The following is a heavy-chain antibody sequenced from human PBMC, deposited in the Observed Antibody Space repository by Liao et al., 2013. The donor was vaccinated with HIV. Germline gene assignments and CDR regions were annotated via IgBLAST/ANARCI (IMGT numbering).Heavy chain of an antibody. D-gene: IGHD3-10*01. CDR3: AREFKTYYASGSSDDAFDI. J-gene: IGHJ3*02. V-gene: IGHV4-59*01. CDR2: IYYRGST. Sequence: QVQLQESGPGLVKPSETLSLTCTVSGGSITTYYWSWIRQPPGKGLEWIGYIYYRGSTNYNPSLKSRVTISVDTSKNQFSLKLSSVTAADTAVYYCAREFKTYYASGSSDDAFDIWGQGTMVTVSS. CDR1: GGSITTYY.